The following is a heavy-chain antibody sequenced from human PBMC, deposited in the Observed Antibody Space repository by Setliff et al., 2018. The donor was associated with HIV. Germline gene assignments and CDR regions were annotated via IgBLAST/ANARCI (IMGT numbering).Heavy chain of an antibody. D-gene: IGHD1-1*01. V-gene: IGHV4-34*01. CDR2: IYHGGST. CDR1: GGSFSAHY. J-gene: IGHJ2*01. Sequence: SETLSLTCAIYGGSFSAHYWSWIRQPPGKGLEWIGEIYHGGSTNYNPSLKSRVTISGDTSKNQFSLKLSSVTAADTAVYYCARGRRWLQLRYYYLDLWGRGTLVTVSS. CDR3: ARGRRWLQLRYYYLDL.